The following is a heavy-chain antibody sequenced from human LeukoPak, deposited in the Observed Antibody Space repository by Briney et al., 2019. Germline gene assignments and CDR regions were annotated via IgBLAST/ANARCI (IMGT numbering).Heavy chain of an antibody. CDR1: GFIFSAYS. D-gene: IGHD1-14*01. CDR2: ISGSGDVT. V-gene: IGHV3-23*01. J-gene: IGHJ5*02. CDR3: ANKPAGFDP. Sequence: GGSLRLSCAGSGFIFSAYSMNWVRQAPGKGLEWVSSISGSGDVTYYADSVRGRFSTSRDNSKNTLYLQMSSLRAEDTAVYYCANKPAGFDPWGQGTLVTVSS.